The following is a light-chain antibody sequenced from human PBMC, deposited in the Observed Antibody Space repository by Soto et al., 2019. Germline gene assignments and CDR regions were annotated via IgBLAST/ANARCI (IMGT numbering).Light chain of an antibody. CDR2: EVS. CDR3: SSYTSSSTL. J-gene: IGLJ1*01. CDR1: SSDVGGYNY. V-gene: IGLV2-14*01. Sequence: QSALTQPASVSGSPGQSITISCTGTSSDVGGYNYVSWYQQHPGKAPKLMIYEVSKRPSGVSNRFSGSKSGNTASLTISGLQAEDEADYYCSSYTSSSTLFGTGTKV.